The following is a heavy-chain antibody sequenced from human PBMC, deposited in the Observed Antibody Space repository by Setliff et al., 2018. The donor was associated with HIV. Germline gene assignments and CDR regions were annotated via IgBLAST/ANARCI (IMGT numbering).Heavy chain of an antibody. CDR3: ARVPGYSSGSSYMEV. V-gene: IGHV4-34*01. CDR1: GGSFSGYY. CDR2: INHSGNT. J-gene: IGHJ6*03. D-gene: IGHD6-19*01. Sequence: PSETLSLTCAVYGGSFSGYYWSWIRQPPGKGLEWIGEINHSGNTNYNPSLKSRLIISVDTSKKQFSLKRRSVTAADTAIYSCARVPGYSSGSSYMEVWGKGTTVTVSS.